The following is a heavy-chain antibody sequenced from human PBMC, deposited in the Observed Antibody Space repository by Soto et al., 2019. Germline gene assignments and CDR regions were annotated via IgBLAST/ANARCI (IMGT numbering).Heavy chain of an antibody. CDR1: GYTLTSYG. V-gene: IGHV1-18*01. Sequence: SVKVSFKASGYTLTSYGISWVRQSPGEGVKWMGWIRAYNGNTNNAHALQGRVRMTTDRYKSTDYMELRSMRSDDTAVYYCARARGAAAVAQFDYWGQGTLVTVSS. D-gene: IGHD6-13*01. J-gene: IGHJ4*02. CDR2: IRAYNGNT. CDR3: ARARGAAAVAQFDY.